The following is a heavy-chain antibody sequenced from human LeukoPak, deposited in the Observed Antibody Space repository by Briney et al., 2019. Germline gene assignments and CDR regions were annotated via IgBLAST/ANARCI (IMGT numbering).Heavy chain of an antibody. CDR3: AGGYSCGHKGRYYFDY. V-gene: IGHV1-69*01. CDR2: IIPIFGTA. CDR1: GGTFSSYA. Sequence: GASVKVSCKASGGTFSSYAISWVRQAPGQGLEWMGGIIPIFGTANYAQKFQGRVTITADESTSIAYMELSSLRSEDTAVYYCAGGYSCGHKGRYYFDYWGQGTLVTVSS. D-gene: IGHD5-18*01. J-gene: IGHJ4*02.